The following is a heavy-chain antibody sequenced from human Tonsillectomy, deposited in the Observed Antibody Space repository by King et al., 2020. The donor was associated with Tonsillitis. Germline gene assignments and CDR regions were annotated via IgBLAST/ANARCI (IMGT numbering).Heavy chain of an antibody. CDR1: GFTFSSYA. Sequence: VQLVESGGGLVQPGGSLRLSCAASGFTFSSYAMSWVRQAPGKGLEWVSAIRGSGGSIYYADSVKGRFTFSRDNSKNTLYLQVNSLRAEDTAVYDCAKEYYDILTGYYARPFDYWGQGTLVTVSS. J-gene: IGHJ4*02. D-gene: IGHD3-9*01. V-gene: IGHV3-23*04. CDR3: AKEYYDILTGYYARPFDY. CDR2: IRGSGGSI.